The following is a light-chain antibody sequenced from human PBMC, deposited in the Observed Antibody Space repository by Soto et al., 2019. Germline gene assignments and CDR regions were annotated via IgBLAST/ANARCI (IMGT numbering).Light chain of an antibody. CDR1: SSTIGNSD. V-gene: IGLV1-47*01. CDR2: GNN. Sequence: QSVLSQPPSASGTPGQRVTMSCTGSSSTIGNSDVYWYQQFPGTAPKLLISGNNQRPSGVPDRFSGSKSDTSASLVISGLRAEDEAAYYCESSDDSLTRHVVFGGGTKLTVL. J-gene: IGLJ2*01. CDR3: ESSDDSLTRHVV.